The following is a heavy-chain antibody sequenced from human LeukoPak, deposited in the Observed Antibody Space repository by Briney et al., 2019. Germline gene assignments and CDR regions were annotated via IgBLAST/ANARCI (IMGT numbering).Heavy chain of an antibody. V-gene: IGHV1-69*06. Sequence: GSSVKVSCKASGGTFSSYAISWVRQAPGQGLEWMGGVIPIFGTANYAQKFQGRVTITADKSTSTAYMELSSLRSEDTAVYYCAAAAGPYNWFDPWGQGTLVTVSS. CDR2: VIPIFGTA. D-gene: IGHD6-13*01. CDR3: AAAAGPYNWFDP. J-gene: IGHJ5*02. CDR1: GGTFSSYA.